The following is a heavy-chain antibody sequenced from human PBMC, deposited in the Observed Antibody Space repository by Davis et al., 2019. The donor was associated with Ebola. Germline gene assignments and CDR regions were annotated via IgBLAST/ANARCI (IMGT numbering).Heavy chain of an antibody. CDR1: GGSISSYY. V-gene: IGHV4-59*08. J-gene: IGHJ6*02. D-gene: IGHD3-3*01. Sequence: SETLSLTCTVPGGSISSYYWSWIRQPPGKGLEWIGYIYYSGSTNYNPSLTSRVTISVDTSKNQFSLKLSSVTAADTAVYYCARVGYYDFWSGYYTYYGMDVWGQGTTVTVSS. CDR3: ARVGYYDFWSGYYTYYGMDV. CDR2: IYYSGST.